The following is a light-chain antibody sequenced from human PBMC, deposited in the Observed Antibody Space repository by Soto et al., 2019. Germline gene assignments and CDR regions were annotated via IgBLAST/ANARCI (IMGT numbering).Light chain of an antibody. CDR3: QHYNSYPWT. J-gene: IGKJ1*01. CDR2: DAS. CDR1: QSISTW. Sequence: DIQMTQSPSTLSASVGDRVTISCRASQSISTWLAWYQQQPGKAPRLLISDASNLESGVPSTFSGSGSGTEFTLTISSLRPDDFETYYCQHYNSYPWTFGQGTKVEVK. V-gene: IGKV1-5*01.